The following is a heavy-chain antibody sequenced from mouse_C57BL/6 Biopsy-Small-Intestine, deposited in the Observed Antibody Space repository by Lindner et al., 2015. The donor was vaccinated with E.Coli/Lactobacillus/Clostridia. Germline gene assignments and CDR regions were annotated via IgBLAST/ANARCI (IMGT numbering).Heavy chain of an antibody. D-gene: IGHD1-1*01. CDR1: GYSITSDY. CDR3: ARYSRYGSSPLYWYFDV. Sequence: VQLQESGPGLAKSSQTLSLTCSVTGYSITSDYWNWIRKFPGNKLEYMGYISYSGSTYYNPSLKSRISITRDTSKNQYYLQLNSVTTEDTATYYCARYSRYGSSPLYWYFDVWGTGTTVTVSS. V-gene: IGHV3-8*01. J-gene: IGHJ1*03. CDR2: ISYSGST.